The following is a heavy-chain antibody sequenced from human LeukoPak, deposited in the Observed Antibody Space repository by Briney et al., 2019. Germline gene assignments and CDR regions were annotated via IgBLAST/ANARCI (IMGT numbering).Heavy chain of an antibody. J-gene: IGHJ6*02. CDR1: GYTFTSYG. CDR3: ARLHLYGSGSPYYYGMDV. D-gene: IGHD3-10*01. CDR2: ISAYNGNT. V-gene: IGHV1-18*01. Sequence: ASVKVSCKASGYTFTSYGISWVRQAPGQGLEWMGWISAYNGNTNYAQKLQGRVTMTTDTSTSTAYMELRSLRSDDTAVYYCARLHLYGSGSPYYYGMDVWGQGTTVTVSS.